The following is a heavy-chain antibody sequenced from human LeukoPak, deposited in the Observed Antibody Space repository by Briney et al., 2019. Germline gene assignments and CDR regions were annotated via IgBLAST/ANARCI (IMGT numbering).Heavy chain of an antibody. J-gene: IGHJ4*02. D-gene: IGHD6-13*01. CDR1: GFTFSSYG. Sequence: PGGSLRLSCAASGFTFSSYGMHWVRQAPGKGLEWVTFIRDDGSDKYYADSVKGRFTISRDNSKNTLFLQMNSLRPEDTAVYYCAKDKSRSWAWDYWGQGTLVTVSS. CDR3: AKDKSRSWAWDY. V-gene: IGHV3-30*02. CDR2: IRDDGSDK.